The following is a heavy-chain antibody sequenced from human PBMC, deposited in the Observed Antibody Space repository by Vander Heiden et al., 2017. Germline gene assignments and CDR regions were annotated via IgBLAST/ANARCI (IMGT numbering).Heavy chain of an antibody. D-gene: IGHD3-9*01. CDR3: ASDHYDILTGYYTNAFDI. Sequence: QVQLVQSGAEVKKPGASVKVSCKASGYTFTSSDITWVRQATGQGLEWMGWMNPNSGNTGYAQKFQGRVTMTRNTSISTAYMELSSLRSEDTAVYYCASDHYDILTGYYTNAFDIWGQGTMVTVSS. CDR1: GYTFTSSD. CDR2: MNPNSGNT. V-gene: IGHV1-8*01. J-gene: IGHJ3*02.